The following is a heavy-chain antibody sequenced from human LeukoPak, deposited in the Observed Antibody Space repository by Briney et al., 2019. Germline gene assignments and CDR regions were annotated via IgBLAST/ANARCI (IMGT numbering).Heavy chain of an antibody. Sequence: PGGSLRLSCAASGFTVGTNYMSWVRQAPGKGLVWVSRIDTDGSFTSYADSVRGRFTISRDNAKNTLYLQMSSLRAEDTAVYYCIRGTVGAPGNDYWGQGTLVTVSS. CDR3: IRGTVGAPGNDY. J-gene: IGHJ4*02. V-gene: IGHV3-74*01. CDR2: IDTDGSFT. CDR1: GFTVGTNY. D-gene: IGHD1-26*01.